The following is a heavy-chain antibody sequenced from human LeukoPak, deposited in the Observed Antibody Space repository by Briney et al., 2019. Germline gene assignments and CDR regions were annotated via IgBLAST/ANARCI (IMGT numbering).Heavy chain of an antibody. CDR1: GFTFSSYV. CDR2: NSGSGGST. V-gene: IGHV3-23*01. Sequence: GGSLRLSCAASGFTFSSYVMSWVRQAPGRGLDWVSVNSGSGGSTYYADSVKGRFTISRDNSKNTLYLQINSLRAEDTAMYYCAKLIRDFWSGYSGDYWGQGTLVTVSS. D-gene: IGHD3-3*01. J-gene: IGHJ4*02. CDR3: AKLIRDFWSGYSGDY.